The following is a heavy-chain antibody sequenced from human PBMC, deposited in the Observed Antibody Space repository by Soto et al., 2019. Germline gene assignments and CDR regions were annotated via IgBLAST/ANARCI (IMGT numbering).Heavy chain of an antibody. D-gene: IGHD6-19*01. CDR1: GASVRDYY. CDR3: ARDYSGASTFDY. CDR2: IYYSGII. Sequence: SETLSLTCTVSGASVRDYYWSWIRQPPGKGLEWIGYIYYSGIIHYNPSLKSRVTISIDTSKNQFSLKLSSVTAADTALYYCARDYSGASTFDYWGQGTLVTAPQ. J-gene: IGHJ4*02. V-gene: IGHV4-59*02.